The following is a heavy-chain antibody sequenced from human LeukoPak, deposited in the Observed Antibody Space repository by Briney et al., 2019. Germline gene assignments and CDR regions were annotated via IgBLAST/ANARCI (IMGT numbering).Heavy chain of an antibody. CDR1: GFTVSSNY. Sequence: GGSLRLSCAASGFTVSSNYMSWVRQAPGKGLEWVSLISSVDSANYADSVRGRFTISRDNFKNTLYLQMNSLTVEDTAIYYCAKVWSDSNGWFHFDCWGQGTLVTVSS. CDR3: AKVWSDSNGWFHFDC. CDR2: ISSVDSA. V-gene: IGHV3-53*01. J-gene: IGHJ4*02. D-gene: IGHD5-18*01.